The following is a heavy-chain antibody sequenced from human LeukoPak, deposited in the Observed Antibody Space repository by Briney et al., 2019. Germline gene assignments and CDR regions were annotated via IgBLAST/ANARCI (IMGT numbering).Heavy chain of an antibody. J-gene: IGHJ4*02. CDR2: IYTSGST. V-gene: IGHV4-61*02. D-gene: IGHD3-22*01. CDR3: ARVNYDSSGYYDY. CDR1: GDSISSGSYY. Sequence: SETLSLTCTVSGDSISSGSYYWNWIRQPAGKGLEWIGRIYTSGSTNYNPSLKSRVTISVDTSKNQFSLKLSSVTAADTAVYYCARVNYDSSGYYDYWGQGTPVTVSS.